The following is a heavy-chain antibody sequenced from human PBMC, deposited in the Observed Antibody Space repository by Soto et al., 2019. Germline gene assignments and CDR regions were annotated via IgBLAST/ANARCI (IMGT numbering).Heavy chain of an antibody. D-gene: IGHD3-22*01. Sequence: SETLSLTCTVSDDSIRSIGYYWGWIRQPPGKGLEWIGSIYYSGRSYYSPSLKSRVTISLDTSKNQISMKLRSVTATDTAVYYCARTYDSSGYYYNWFDPWGQGTLVTVSS. V-gene: IGHV4-39*01. J-gene: IGHJ5*02. CDR2: IYYSGRS. CDR1: DDSIRSIGYY. CDR3: ARTYDSSGYYYNWFDP.